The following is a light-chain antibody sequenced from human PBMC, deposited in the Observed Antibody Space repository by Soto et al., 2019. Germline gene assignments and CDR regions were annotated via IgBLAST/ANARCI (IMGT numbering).Light chain of an antibody. Sequence: DIVLTQSPGTLSLSPGERATLSCRASQTVSTNYLAWYQQKPGQAPRLLIYGASSRATGIPDRFSGSGSGTDCNLTISKLEPEDFAVYYCQQYEGAPMTFGLGTKVEIK. V-gene: IGKV3-20*01. J-gene: IGKJ1*01. CDR2: GAS. CDR3: QQYEGAPMT. CDR1: QTVSTNY.